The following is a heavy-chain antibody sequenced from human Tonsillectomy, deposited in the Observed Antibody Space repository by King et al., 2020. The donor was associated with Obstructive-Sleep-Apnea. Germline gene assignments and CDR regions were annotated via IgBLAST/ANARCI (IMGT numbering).Heavy chain of an antibody. CDR3: AKDGYGSNSRCYWFDT. CDR2: ISYDGSNK. Sequence: VQLVESGGGVVQPGRSLRLSCAASGFTFSSYVMHWVRQAPGKGLEWVAVISYDGSNKYYADSVKGRFTISRDNSKNTLYLQMNSLRAEDTAVYYCAKDGYGSNSRCYWFDTWGQGTLVTVSS. J-gene: IGHJ5*02. V-gene: IGHV3-30*18. D-gene: IGHD4-23*01. CDR1: GFTFSSYV.